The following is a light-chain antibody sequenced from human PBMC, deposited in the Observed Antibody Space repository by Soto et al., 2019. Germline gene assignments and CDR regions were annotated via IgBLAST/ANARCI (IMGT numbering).Light chain of an antibody. CDR3: QQYDSSPIT. CDR1: QSVSSSY. CDR2: GAS. J-gene: IGKJ5*01. Sequence: ELVLTQSPGTRFLSPEGIATLSYRASQSVSSSYLAWYQQKPGQAPSLLIYGASRRATGIPDRFSGSGSGTDFTLTISRLEPEEIAVYYCQQYDSSPITFGQGKRLE. V-gene: IGKV3-20*01.